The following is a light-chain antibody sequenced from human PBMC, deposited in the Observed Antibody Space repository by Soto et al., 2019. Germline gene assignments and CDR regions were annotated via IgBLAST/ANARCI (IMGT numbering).Light chain of an antibody. V-gene: IGKV3-15*01. Sequence: EIVLTQSPGTLSLSPGDRATLSCRASQSVSNSYLAWYQQIPGQAPRLLLYGTSTRATGIPDRFTGSGSGTEFTLTISSLQSEDFAVYYCQQYNNWPLTFGGGTKVDIK. CDR2: GTS. J-gene: IGKJ4*01. CDR1: QSVSNSY. CDR3: QQYNNWPLT.